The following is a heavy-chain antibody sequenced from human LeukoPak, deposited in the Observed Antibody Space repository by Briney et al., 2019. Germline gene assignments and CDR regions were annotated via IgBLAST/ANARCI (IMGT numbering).Heavy chain of an antibody. CDR1: GGTFSSYA. J-gene: IGHJ6*02. V-gene: IGHV1-69*13. CDR3: ASVVPAATGYYGMDV. D-gene: IGHD2-2*01. CDR2: IIPIFGTA. Sequence: GASVTVSCTASGGTFSSYAISWVRQAPGQGLEWMGGIIPIFGTANYAQKFQGRVTITADESTSTAYMELSSLRSEDTAVYYCASVVPAATGYYGMDVWGQGTTVTVSS.